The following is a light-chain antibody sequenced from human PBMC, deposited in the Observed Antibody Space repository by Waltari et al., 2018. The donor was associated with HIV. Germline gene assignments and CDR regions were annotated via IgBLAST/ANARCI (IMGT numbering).Light chain of an antibody. CDR3: AAWDDSLNGWV. V-gene: IGLV1-44*01. Sequence: QSVLTQPSSASGTPGQRVALSCSGSRSHIASNTVNWYQQLPGTAPTLLVYSNNQRPSGVPDRISGSKSGTSASLAISGLQSEDEADYYCAAWDDSLNGWVFGGGTKLTVL. CDR2: SNN. J-gene: IGLJ3*02. CDR1: RSHIASNT.